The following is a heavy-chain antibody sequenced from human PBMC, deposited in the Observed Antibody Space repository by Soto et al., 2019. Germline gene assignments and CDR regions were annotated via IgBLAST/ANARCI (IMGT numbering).Heavy chain of an antibody. V-gene: IGHV1-18*01. J-gene: IGHJ6*03. CDR1: GYTFTSYG. D-gene: IGHD1-20*01. Sequence: QVQLVQSGAEVKKPGASVKVSCKASGYTFTSYGISWVRQAPGQGLEWMGWISAYNGNTNYAQKLQGRVTMTKDKSTSTAYMELRSLRSDDKAVYYCARVRHIKYYYYYYMDVWGKGTTVTVSS. CDR3: ARVRHIKYYYYYYMDV. CDR2: ISAYNGNT.